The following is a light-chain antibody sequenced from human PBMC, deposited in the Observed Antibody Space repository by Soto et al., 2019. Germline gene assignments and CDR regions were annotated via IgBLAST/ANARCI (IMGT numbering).Light chain of an antibody. J-gene: IGKJ5*01. V-gene: IGKV1-5*01. CDR1: QSISSW. CDR3: QQYNSYSQIT. Sequence: DIQMTQSPSTLSASVGDRVTITCRASQSISSWLAWYQQKPGKAPKLLIYDASSLESGVPSRFIVSGSGTEFTLTISSMQPNDFAIYYCQQYNSYSQITFGQGTRLEIK. CDR2: DAS.